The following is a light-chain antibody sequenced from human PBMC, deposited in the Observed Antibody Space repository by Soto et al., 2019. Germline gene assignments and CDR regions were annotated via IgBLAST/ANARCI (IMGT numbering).Light chain of an antibody. V-gene: IGKV1-5*01. J-gene: IGKJ1*01. CDR2: DAS. Sequence: IQMPQSPSTLSASVGDRVTITCRASQSISSWLAWYQQIPGKAPKLLIYDASSLESGVPSRFSGSGSGTEFTLSISSLQPYDFATYYCQQYNSYWAFGQGTKVEIK. CDR3: QQYNSYWA. CDR1: QSISSW.